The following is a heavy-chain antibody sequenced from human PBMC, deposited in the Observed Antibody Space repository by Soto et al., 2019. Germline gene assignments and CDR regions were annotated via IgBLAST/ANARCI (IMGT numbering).Heavy chain of an antibody. CDR2: IYYSGST. CDR3: ARAARITIFGVVNYGMDV. CDR1: GGSISSGGYY. J-gene: IGHJ6*02. V-gene: IGHV4-31*03. Sequence: SETLSLTCTVSGGSISSGGYYWSWIRQHPGKGLEWIGYIYYSGSTYYNPSLESRATISVDTSKNQFSLKLSSVTAADTAVYYCARAARITIFGVVNYGMDVWGQGTTVTVSS. D-gene: IGHD3-3*01.